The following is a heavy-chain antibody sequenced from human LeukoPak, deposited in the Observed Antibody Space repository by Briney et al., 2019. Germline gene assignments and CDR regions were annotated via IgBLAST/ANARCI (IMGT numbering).Heavy chain of an antibody. V-gene: IGHV7-4-1*02. J-gene: IGHJ2*01. CDR1: GYTFTSYS. CDR2: INANTGNP. Sequence: ASVKVSCKASGYTFTSYSMNWVRQAPGQGLEYMGWINANTGNPTYAQGFTGRFVFSLDTSVSTAYLQISSLKAEATAVYYCARDFPARDWFFDLWGRGTLVTVSS. CDR3: ARDFPARDWFFDL.